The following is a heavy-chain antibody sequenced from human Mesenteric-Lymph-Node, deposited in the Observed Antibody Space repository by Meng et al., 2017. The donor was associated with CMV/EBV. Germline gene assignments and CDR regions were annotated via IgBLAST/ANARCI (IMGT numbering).Heavy chain of an antibody. Sequence: GESLKISCAASGLTFNSYGMYWVRHAPDRGLEYVAVISHDGSSKYYADSVRGRFTISRDDSKNMLYLQLNNLRDEDTAVYYCAAEYQLLNVPYFEYWGQGTQVTVSS. V-gene: IGHV3-30*03. CDR3: AAEYQLLNVPYFEY. J-gene: IGHJ4*02. D-gene: IGHD6-6*01. CDR1: GLTFNSYG. CDR2: ISHDGSSK.